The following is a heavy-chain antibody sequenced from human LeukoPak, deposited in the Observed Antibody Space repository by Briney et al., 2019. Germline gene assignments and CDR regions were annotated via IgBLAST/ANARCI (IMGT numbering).Heavy chain of an antibody. CDR2: IERDGSET. V-gene: IGHV3-7*01. D-gene: IGHD2-2*01. CDR3: ARDLGYCSSTNCGHYYYGMDV. J-gene: IGHJ6*02. Sequence: PGGSLRLSCAGSGFSFSSHWMSWVRQAPGKGLEWVANIERDGSETYYVDSVKGRFTISRDNAKSSLYLQMNSLRADDTAVYYCARDLGYCSSTNCGHYYYGMDVWGQGTTVTVSS. CDR1: GFSFSSHW.